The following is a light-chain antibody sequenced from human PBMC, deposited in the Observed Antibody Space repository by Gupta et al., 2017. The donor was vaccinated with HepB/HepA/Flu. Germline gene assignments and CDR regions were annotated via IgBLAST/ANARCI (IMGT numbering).Light chain of an antibody. J-gene: IGLJ2*01. CDR2: VESSGRY. CDR3: ETWDSNIRV. Sequence: VTQSSSASASLGSSVQLTCTLSSGYSHYSIGWHQQQPGKAPRFLMKVESSGRYNKGSGSPDRFSGSSSGAARYLTISNLQSEDEADYYCETWDSNIRVFGGGNKLTVL. V-gene: IGLV4-60*03. CDR1: SGYSHYS.